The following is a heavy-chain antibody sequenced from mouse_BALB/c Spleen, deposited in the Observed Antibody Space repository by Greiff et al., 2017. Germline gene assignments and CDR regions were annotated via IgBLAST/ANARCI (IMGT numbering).Heavy chain of an antibody. Sequence: EVKLMESGGGLVKPGGSLKLSCAASGFTFSDYYMYWVRQTPEKRLEWVATISDGGSYTYYPDSVKGRFTISRDNAKNNLYLQMSSLKSEDTAMYYCARAYGSRYYYAMDDWGQGTSVTVSS. V-gene: IGHV5-4*02. J-gene: IGHJ4*01. D-gene: IGHD1-1*01. CDR2: ISDGGSYT. CDR3: ARAYGSRYYYAMDD. CDR1: GFTFSDYY.